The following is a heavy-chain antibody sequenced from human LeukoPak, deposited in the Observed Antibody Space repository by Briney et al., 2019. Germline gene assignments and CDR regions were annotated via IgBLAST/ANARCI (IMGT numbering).Heavy chain of an antibody. Sequence: APVKVSCKASGYTFTSYGISWVRQAPGQGLEWMGWISAYNGNTNYAQKLQGRVTMTTDTSTSTAYMELRSLRSDDTAVYYCARDESYDILTGYHYYYYGMDVWGQGTTVTVSS. D-gene: IGHD3-9*01. CDR1: GYTFTSYG. CDR2: ISAYNGNT. J-gene: IGHJ6*02. V-gene: IGHV1-18*01. CDR3: ARDESYDILTGYHYYYYGMDV.